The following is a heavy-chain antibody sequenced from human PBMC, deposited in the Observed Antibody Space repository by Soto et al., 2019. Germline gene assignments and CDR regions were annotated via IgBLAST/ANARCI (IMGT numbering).Heavy chain of an antibody. Sequence: PGGSLRLSCAASGFTFSSYAMSWVRQAPGKGLEWVSAISGSGGSPYYADSVKGRFTISRDNSKNMLYLQMNSLRAEDSAAYYCARSVEGHFDYWGQGALVTVSS. J-gene: IGHJ4*02. CDR3: ARSVEGHFDY. CDR1: GFTFSSYA. V-gene: IGHV3-23*01. D-gene: IGHD6-19*01. CDR2: ISGSGGSP.